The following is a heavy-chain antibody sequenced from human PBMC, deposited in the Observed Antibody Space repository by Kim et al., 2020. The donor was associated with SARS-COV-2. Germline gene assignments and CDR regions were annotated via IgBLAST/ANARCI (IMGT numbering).Heavy chain of an antibody. CDR3: AAEGSSSRGDTFDI. V-gene: IGHV3-30-3*01. Sequence: GGSLRLSCAASGITFSSYTMHWVRQAPGKGLEWVAFISYAGNSEYYADSVKGRFTISRDNSKNTLYVQMSSLRDEDTAVYYCAAEGSSSRGDTFDIWGQGTMVTVSS. J-gene: IGHJ3*02. D-gene: IGHD2-2*01. CDR2: ISYAGNSE. CDR1: GITFSSYT.